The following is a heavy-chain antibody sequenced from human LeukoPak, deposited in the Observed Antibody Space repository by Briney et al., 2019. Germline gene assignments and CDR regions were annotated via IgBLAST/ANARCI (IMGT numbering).Heavy chain of an antibody. V-gene: IGHV3-30*02. D-gene: IGHD2-15*01. Sequence: GGSLRLSCAASGFTFSSYGMHWVRQAPGKGLEWVAFIRYDGSNKYYADSVKGRFTISRDNSKNTLYLQMNSLRAEDTAVYYCAKVYSGWYSGYDRCSGGSCYFDYWGQGTLVTVSS. CDR3: AKVYSGWYSGYDRCSGGSCYFDY. CDR2: IRYDGSNK. J-gene: IGHJ4*02. CDR1: GFTFSSYG.